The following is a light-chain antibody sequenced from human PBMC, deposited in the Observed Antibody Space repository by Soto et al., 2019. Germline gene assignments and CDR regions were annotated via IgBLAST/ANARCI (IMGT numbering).Light chain of an antibody. CDR2: EVT. Sequence: QSVLTQPASVSGSPGQSITISCTGTSSDVGGYNFVSWYQQHPGKAPKLIIYEVTHRPSGVSNRFSGSKSGNTASLTISGLQAEDEADYYCQSYDSNTVIFGGGTKLTVL. V-gene: IGLV2-14*01. J-gene: IGLJ2*01. CDR3: QSYDSNTVI. CDR1: SSDVGGYNF.